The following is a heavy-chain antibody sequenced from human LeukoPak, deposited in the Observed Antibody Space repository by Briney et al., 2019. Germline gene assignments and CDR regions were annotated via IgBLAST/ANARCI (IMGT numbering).Heavy chain of an antibody. CDR2: ISYDGSNR. V-gene: IGHV3-30*01. Sequence: RGSLRLSCAASGFTFSSYAMHWVRQAPGKGLEWVAVISYDGSNRYYADSVKGRFTISRDNSKNTLYLQMNSLRAEDTAVYYCARDFAPITYYYGSGSYFGYWGQGTLVTVSS. J-gene: IGHJ4*02. D-gene: IGHD3-10*01. CDR3: ARDFAPITYYYGSGSYFGY. CDR1: GFTFSSYA.